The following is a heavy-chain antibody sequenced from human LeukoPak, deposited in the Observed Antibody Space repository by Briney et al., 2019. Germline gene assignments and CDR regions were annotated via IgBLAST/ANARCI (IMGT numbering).Heavy chain of an antibody. Sequence: ASVKVSCKASGYTFTSYGISWVRQAPGQGLEWMGWINPISGGTNYAQKFQGRVTMTRDTSISTAYMELSRLRSDDTAVYYCARARGRSGYSSSWYSLFYFDYWGQGTLVTVSS. CDR2: INPISGGT. CDR1: GYTFTSYG. D-gene: IGHD6-13*01. J-gene: IGHJ4*02. CDR3: ARARGRSGYSSSWYSLFYFDY. V-gene: IGHV1-2*02.